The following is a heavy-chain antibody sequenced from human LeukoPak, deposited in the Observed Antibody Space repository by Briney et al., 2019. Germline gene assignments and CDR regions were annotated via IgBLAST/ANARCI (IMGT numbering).Heavy chain of an antibody. CDR2: ISFTGNT. J-gene: IGHJ4*02. CDR1: GGSISGYY. CDR3: ARSPPGWYYDNSGQYYFDT. D-gene: IGHD3-22*01. Sequence: SETLSLTCTVSGGSISGYYWSWIRQSPGKRLEWIAYISFTGNTNYNPSLKSRVTISLDTSKTHFSLTLSSLTAADMAVYYCARSPPGWYYDNSGQYYFDTWGQGALVTVSS. V-gene: IGHV4-59*08.